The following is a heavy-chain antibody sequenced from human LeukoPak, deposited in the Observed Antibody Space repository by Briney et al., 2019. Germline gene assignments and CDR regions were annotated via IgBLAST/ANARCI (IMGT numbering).Heavy chain of an antibody. D-gene: IGHD4-17*01. Sequence: SVKVSCKASGGTFSSYAISWVRQAPGQGLEWMGGIIPIFGTANYAQKFQGRVTITADESTSTAYMELSSLRSEDTAVYYCARDHASVTSNWFDPWGQGTLVTVSS. CDR1: GGTFSSYA. J-gene: IGHJ5*02. CDR2: IIPIFGTA. V-gene: IGHV1-69*13. CDR3: ARDHASVTSNWFDP.